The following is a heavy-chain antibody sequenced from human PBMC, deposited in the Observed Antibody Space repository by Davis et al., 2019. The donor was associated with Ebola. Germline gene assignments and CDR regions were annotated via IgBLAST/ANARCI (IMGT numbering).Heavy chain of an antibody. Sequence: GGSLRLSCAASGFDFSIYCMNWVRQAPGKGLEWVAAISATSMSSYYADSVKGRFTISRDNSKNTLFLQLNSLRVDDSAVYYCAKSLERYRFYQGIDVWGQGTTVTVSS. D-gene: IGHD3-16*02. J-gene: IGHJ6*02. CDR1: GFDFSIYC. CDR3: AKSLERYRFYQGIDV. V-gene: IGHV3-23*01. CDR2: ISATSMSS.